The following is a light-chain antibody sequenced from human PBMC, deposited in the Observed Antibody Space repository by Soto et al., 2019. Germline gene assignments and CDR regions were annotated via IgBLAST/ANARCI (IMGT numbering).Light chain of an antibody. CDR1: SSDVGGYNY. CDR2: DVS. CDR3: SSYTSSSFWV. J-gene: IGLJ3*02. Sequence: QSVLTQPASVSGSPGQSITISCTGTSSDVGGYNYVPWYQQHPGKAPKLMIYDVSNRPSGVSNRFSGSKSGNTASLTISGLQAEDEADYYCSSYTSSSFWVFGGGTKVTVL. V-gene: IGLV2-14*01.